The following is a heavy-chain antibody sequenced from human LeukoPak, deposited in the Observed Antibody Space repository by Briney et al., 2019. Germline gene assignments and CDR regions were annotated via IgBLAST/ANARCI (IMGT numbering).Heavy chain of an antibody. V-gene: IGHV3-33*08. J-gene: IGHJ4*02. Sequence: GGSLRLSCAASGFTFSSYAMSWVRQAPGKGLEWVPVIWYDGSNKYYADSVKGRFTISRDNSKNTLYLQMNSLRAEDTAVYYCARDLGGSSSRNFDYWGQGTLVTVSS. D-gene: IGHD6-19*01. CDR2: IWYDGSNK. CDR3: ARDLGGSSSRNFDY. CDR1: GFTFSSYA.